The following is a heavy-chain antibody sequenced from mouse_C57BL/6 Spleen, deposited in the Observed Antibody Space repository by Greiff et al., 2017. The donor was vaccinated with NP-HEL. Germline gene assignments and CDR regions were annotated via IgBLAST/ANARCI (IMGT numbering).Heavy chain of an antibody. J-gene: IGHJ3*01. D-gene: IGHD2-4*01. CDR3: APPIYYDYDAFAY. CDR2: IYPGDGDT. V-gene: IGHV1-82*01. CDR1: GYAFSSSW. Sequence: VQLQQSGPELVKPGASVKISCKASGYAFSSSWMNWVKQRPGKGLEWIGRIYPGDGDTNYNGKFKGKATLTADKSSSTAYMQLSSLTSEDSAVYFCAPPIYYDYDAFAYWGQGTLVTVSA.